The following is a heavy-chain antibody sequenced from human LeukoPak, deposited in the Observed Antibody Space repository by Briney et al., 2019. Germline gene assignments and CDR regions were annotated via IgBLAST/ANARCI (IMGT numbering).Heavy chain of an antibody. Sequence: SETLSLTCSVSGGSISDHYWSWIRQPPGKGLEWIGYIYKSEAPNYNPSLNARVTMSLDMSKNQLSPRLTSVTAADTAVYYCARGHYDLAPWGQGTLVTVSS. CDR1: GGSISDHY. J-gene: IGHJ5*02. CDR3: ARGHYDLAP. V-gene: IGHV4-59*08. CDR2: IYKSEAP. D-gene: IGHD3-16*01.